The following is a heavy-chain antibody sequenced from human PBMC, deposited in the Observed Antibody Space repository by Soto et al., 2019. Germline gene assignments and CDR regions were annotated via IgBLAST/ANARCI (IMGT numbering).Heavy chain of an antibody. CDR1: GYSFTSYW. J-gene: IGHJ6*02. D-gene: IGHD5-18*01. CDR2: IDPSDSYT. CDR3: TRLRGYSYGSATIGMDV. Sequence: AGESLKISCKGSGYSFTSYWISWVRQMPGKGLEWMGRIDPSDSYTNYSPSFQGHVTISADKSISTAYLQMNSLKTEDTAVYYCTRLRGYSYGSATIGMDVWGQGTTVTVSS. V-gene: IGHV5-10-1*01.